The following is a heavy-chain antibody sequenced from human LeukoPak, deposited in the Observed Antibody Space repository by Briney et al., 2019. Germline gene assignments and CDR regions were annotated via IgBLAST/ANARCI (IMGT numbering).Heavy chain of an antibody. J-gene: IGHJ3*02. CDR1: GYTFTSYG. D-gene: IGHD3-22*01. CDR3: ARDRAIVVVTPDAFDI. V-gene: IGHV1-18*01. Sequence: ASVKVSCMASGYTFTSYGISWVRQAPGQGLEWMGWISAYNGNTNYAQKLQGRVTMTTDTSTSTAYMELRSLRSDDTAVYYCARDRAIVVVTPDAFDIWGQGTMVTVSS. CDR2: ISAYNGNT.